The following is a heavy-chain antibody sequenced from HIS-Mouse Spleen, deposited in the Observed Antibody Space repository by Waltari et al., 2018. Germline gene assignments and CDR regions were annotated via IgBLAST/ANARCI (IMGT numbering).Heavy chain of an antibody. V-gene: IGHV6-1*01. J-gene: IGHJ4*02. Sequence: QVQLPQSGPGLAKPSQTPSLTCAISGDRVSSNRAAWNWHRQSPSKGLEWLGRTYYRSKWYNDYAVSVKSRITINPDTSKNQFSLQLNSVTPEDTAVYYCARYSSSFDYWGQGTLVTVSS. CDR3: ARYSSSFDY. CDR2: TYYRSKWYN. D-gene: IGHD6-6*01. CDR1: GDRVSSNRAA.